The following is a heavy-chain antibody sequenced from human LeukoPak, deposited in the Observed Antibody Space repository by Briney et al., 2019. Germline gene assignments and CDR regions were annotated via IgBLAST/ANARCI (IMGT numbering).Heavy chain of an antibody. CDR3: ARARSLVGAVDY. D-gene: IGHD1-26*01. Sequence: GKVSCKASGYTFTSYGISWVRQAPGQGLGWMGWISAYNGITNYAQKLQGRVTMTTDTSTSTAYMELRSLRSDDTAVYYCARARSLVGAVDYWGQGTLVTVSS. V-gene: IGHV1-18*01. CDR1: GYTFTSYG. CDR2: ISAYNGIT. J-gene: IGHJ4*02.